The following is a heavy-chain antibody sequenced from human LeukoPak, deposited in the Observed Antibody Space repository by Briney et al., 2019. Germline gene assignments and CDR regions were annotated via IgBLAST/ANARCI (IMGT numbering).Heavy chain of an antibody. CDR2: IYYSGST. Sequence: KPSETLSLTCPVSGGSISSYYWSWIRQPPGKGLEWIGYIYYSGSTNYNPSLKSRVTISVDTSKNQFSLKLSSVTAADTAVYYCATRKNIAAAGTIAFDIWGQGTMVTVSS. D-gene: IGHD6-13*01. CDR3: ATRKNIAAAGTIAFDI. CDR1: GGSISSYY. J-gene: IGHJ3*02. V-gene: IGHV4-59*08.